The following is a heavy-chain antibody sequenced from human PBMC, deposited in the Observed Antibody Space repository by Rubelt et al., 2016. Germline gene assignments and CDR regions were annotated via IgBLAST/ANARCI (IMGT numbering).Heavy chain of an antibody. CDR3: ARGGRYYGSGSYQRHNWFDP. Sequence: QVQLQQWGAGLLKPSETLSLTCAVYGGSFSGYYWSWIRQPPGKGLEWIGEINHSGSTHYNPSLKSRVTISVETSKSQFSLRRSPVTAADTSVYYCARGGRYYGSGSYQRHNWFDPWGQGTLVTVSS. V-gene: IGHV4-34*01. D-gene: IGHD3-10*01. J-gene: IGHJ5*02. CDR2: INHSGST. CDR1: GGSFSGYY.